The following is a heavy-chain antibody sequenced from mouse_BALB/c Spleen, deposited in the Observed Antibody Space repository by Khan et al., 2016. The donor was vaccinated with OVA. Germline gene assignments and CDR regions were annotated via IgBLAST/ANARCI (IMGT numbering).Heavy chain of an antibody. J-gene: IGHJ2*01. V-gene: IGHV1-87*01. D-gene: IGHD2-1*01. CDR1: GYTFTRYW. Sequence: QIQLVQSGAELARPGASVKLSCKASGYTFTRYWIQWVKERPGQGLEWIGAIYPGDGDTRYTQKFKGKATMTADTSSSTAYMQLSSLASEDSAVYYCASHYGSYFDYWGQGTTLTVSS. CDR2: IYPGDGDT. CDR3: ASHYGSYFDY.